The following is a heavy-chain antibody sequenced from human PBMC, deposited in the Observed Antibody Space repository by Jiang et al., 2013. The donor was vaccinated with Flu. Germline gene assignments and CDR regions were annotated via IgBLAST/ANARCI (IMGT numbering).Heavy chain of an antibody. V-gene: IGHV3-64*01. CDR2: ISSNGGST. D-gene: IGHD3-22*01. Sequence: FSSYAMHWVRQAPGKGLEYVSAISSNGGSTYYANSVKGRFTISRDNSKNTLYLQMGSLRAEDMAVYYCARGITPHTLTPLNGYDSSGYSYYFDYWGQGTLVTVSS. J-gene: IGHJ4*02. CDR3: ARGITPHTLTPLNGYDSSGYSYYFDY. CDR1: FSSYA.